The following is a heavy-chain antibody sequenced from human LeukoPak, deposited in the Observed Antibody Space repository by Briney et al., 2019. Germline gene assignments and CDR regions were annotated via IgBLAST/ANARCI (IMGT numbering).Heavy chain of an antibody. V-gene: IGHV3-23*01. CDR2: ISGTGGTT. D-gene: IGHD2-15*01. Sequence: PVGSLRLSSVGSGFTFSSCAMIWVCQTPGRGVEWVSVISGTGGTTYNADSVKGGFTISRANPKNTLYLQMNSLRAEHTAVYYCVKSPLNLGYCSGGSCHYFDYWGQGTLITVSS. CDR3: VKSPLNLGYCSGGSCHYFDY. CDR1: GFTFSSCA. J-gene: IGHJ4*02.